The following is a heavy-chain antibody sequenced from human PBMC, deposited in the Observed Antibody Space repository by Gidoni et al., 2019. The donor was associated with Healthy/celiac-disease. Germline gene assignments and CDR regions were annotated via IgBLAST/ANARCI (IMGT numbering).Heavy chain of an antibody. V-gene: IGHV3-30*04. J-gene: IGHJ4*02. CDR3: ARDVLSDSTVTNDFDY. Sequence: QVQLVESGGGVVQPGRSLRLSCAASGFPFSRYALHWVRQAPGKGLEWVAVISYDGSKKYYADAVKGRFTISRDNSKNTLYLQMNSLRAEDTAVYYCARDVLSDSTVTNDFDYWGQGTLVTVSS. CDR2: ISYDGSKK. D-gene: IGHD4-17*01. CDR1: GFPFSRYA.